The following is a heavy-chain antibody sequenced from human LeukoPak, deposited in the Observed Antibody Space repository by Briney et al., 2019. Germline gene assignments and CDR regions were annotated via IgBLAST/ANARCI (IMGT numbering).Heavy chain of an antibody. V-gene: IGHV4-39*01. CDR2: IYYSGST. J-gene: IGHJ5*02. CDR1: GGSISSSSYY. D-gene: IGHD3-10*01. CDR3: ARQGGLLWFGELFRKPLNWFDP. Sequence: SETLSLTCTVSGGSISSSSYYWGWIRQPPGKGLEWIGSIYYSGSTYYNPSLKSRVTISVDTSKNQFSLKLSSVTAADTAVYCCARQGGLLWFGELFRKPLNWFDPWGQGTLVTVSS.